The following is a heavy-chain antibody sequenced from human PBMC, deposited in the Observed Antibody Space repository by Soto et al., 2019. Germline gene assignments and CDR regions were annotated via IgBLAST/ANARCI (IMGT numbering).Heavy chain of an antibody. Sequence: QLQLQESGSGLVKPSQTLSLTCAVSGGSISSVGYSWSWIRQPPGKGLEWIGYIYHSGSTYYNPSLKSRVTISVDRSKNQFSLKLSSVTAADTAVYYCATTYCSGGSCYWYYFDYWGQGTLVTVSS. V-gene: IGHV4-30-2*01. J-gene: IGHJ4*02. D-gene: IGHD2-15*01. CDR1: GGSISSVGYS. CDR2: IYHSGST. CDR3: ATTYCSGGSCYWYYFDY.